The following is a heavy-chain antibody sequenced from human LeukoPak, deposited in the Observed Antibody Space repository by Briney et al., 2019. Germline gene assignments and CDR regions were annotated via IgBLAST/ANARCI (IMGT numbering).Heavy chain of an antibody. CDR2: ISSGSGYI. J-gene: IGHJ4*02. D-gene: IGHD3-10*01. V-gene: IGHV3-21*01. CDR3: ARDDFGSGSYAGY. CDR1: GFTFSSYT. Sequence: PGGSLRLSCAASGFTFSSYTMNWVRQAPGKGLEWVSSISSGSGYIYYADSVKGRFTISRDNAKNSLYLQMNILRAEDTAVYYCARDDFGSGSYAGYWGQGTLVTVSS.